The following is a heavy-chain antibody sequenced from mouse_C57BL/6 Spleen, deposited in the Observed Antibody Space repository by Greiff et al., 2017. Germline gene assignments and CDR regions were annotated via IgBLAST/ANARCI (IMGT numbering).Heavy chain of an antibody. V-gene: IGHV1-4*01. D-gene: IGHD3-1*01. J-gene: IGHJ4*01. CDR3: ARSGEKAMDY. Sequence: VQLQQSGAELARPGASVKMSCKASGYTFTSYTMHWVKQRPGQGLEWIGYINPSSGYTKYNQKFKDKATLTADKSSSTAYMQLSSLTSEDSAFYYCARSGEKAMDYWGQGTSVTVSS. CDR1: GYTFTSYT. CDR2: INPSSGYT.